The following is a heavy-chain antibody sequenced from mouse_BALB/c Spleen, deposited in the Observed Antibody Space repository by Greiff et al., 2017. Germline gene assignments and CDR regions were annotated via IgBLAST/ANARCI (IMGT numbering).Heavy chain of an antibody. D-gene: IGHD3-3*01. J-gene: IGHJ2*01. CDR3: ARRGQDYFDY. Sequence: VKLLESGAELVRPGSSVKISCKASGYAFSSYWMNWVKQRPGQGLEWIGQIYPGDGDTNYNGKFKGKATLTADKSSSTAYMQLSSLTSEDSAVYFCARRGQDYFDYWGQGTTLTVSS. CDR1: GYAFSSYW. CDR2: IYPGDGDT. V-gene: IGHV1-80*01.